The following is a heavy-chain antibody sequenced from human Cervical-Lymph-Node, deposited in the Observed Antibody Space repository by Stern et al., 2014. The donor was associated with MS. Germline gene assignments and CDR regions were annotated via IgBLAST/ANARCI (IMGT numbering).Heavy chain of an antibody. J-gene: IGHJ3*02. D-gene: IGHD1-26*01. V-gene: IGHV4-31*03. Sequence: QDQLVESGPGLVKPSQTLSLTCTVSGVSVSSGGYYWTWIRPVPGKGLEWVGYMHHSGTTFYNPSLKGRVSISRDTSENQFSLNLRSVIAADTAVYYCATIPPHIEGAAFEIWGQGTMVTVSS. CDR3: ATIPPHIEGAAFEI. CDR2: MHHSGTT. CDR1: GVSVSSGGYY.